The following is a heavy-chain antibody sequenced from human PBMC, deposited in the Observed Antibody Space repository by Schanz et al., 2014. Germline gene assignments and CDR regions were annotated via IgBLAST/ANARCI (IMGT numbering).Heavy chain of an antibody. CDR1: GFTFSSYA. D-gene: IGHD1-1*01. V-gene: IGHV3-23*01. CDR2: ISGSGGST. Sequence: EMQLLESGGGLAQPGGSLRLSCAASGFTFSSYAMSWVRQAPGKGLEWVSAISGSGGSTYYADSVKGRFTISRDNSKNTLYLQMNSLRPEDTAVYYCARGRVLESWGQGTLVTVSS. CDR3: ARGRVLES. J-gene: IGHJ5*02.